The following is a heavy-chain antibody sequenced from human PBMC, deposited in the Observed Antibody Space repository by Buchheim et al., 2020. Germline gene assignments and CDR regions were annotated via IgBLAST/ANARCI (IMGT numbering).Heavy chain of an antibody. CDR2: ISYDRSNR. D-gene: IGHD3-10*01. J-gene: IGHJ6*02. Sequence: QVQLVESGGGVVQPGRSLRLSCAASGFTFSIYAMHWVRQAPGKGLEWVAVISYDRSNRYYADSVKGRFTISRNHSKNTLFFQINSLRAEDTAVYYCARDLFEDYYGSGSYEGMDVWGQGTT. CDR1: GFTFSIYA. V-gene: IGHV3-30*14. CDR3: ARDLFEDYYGSGSYEGMDV.